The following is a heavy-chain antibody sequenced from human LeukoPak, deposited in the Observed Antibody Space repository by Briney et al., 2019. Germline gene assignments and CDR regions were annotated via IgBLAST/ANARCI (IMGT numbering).Heavy chain of an antibody. CDR2: IYDSGST. J-gene: IGHJ6*03. Sequence: PSETLSLTCIVSGGSTSGYYWNWLRQPPGKGLEWIGYIYDSGSTNYNPSLKSRVTISVDTSKNQFSLELSSVTAADTAVYYCAKGGGSYAGDYYYYMDVWGKGTTVTISS. CDR1: GGSTSGYY. V-gene: IGHV4-59*01. D-gene: IGHD1-26*01. CDR3: AKGGGSYAGDYYYYMDV.